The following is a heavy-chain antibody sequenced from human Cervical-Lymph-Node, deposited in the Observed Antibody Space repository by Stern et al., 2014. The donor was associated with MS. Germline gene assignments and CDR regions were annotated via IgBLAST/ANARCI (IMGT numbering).Heavy chain of an antibody. D-gene: IGHD3-3*01. Sequence: QVQLVESGAEVKEPGSSVKVSCKVSGGTFSTYGISWVRQAPGQGLEWMGGIIPMYDTTHYAQKLQGRVTITADASTTTVYMVVSRLRSEDTAMYYCGRDRSLEWPLYGLDVWGQGTTVTVSS. V-gene: IGHV1-69*01. CDR2: IIPMYDTT. CDR1: GGTFSTYG. J-gene: IGHJ6*02. CDR3: GRDRSLEWPLYGLDV.